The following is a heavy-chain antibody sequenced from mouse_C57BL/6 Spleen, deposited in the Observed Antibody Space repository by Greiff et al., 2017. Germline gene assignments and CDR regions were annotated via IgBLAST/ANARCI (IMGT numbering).Heavy chain of an antibody. CDR1: GYSITSGYY. CDR2: ISYDGSN. J-gene: IGHJ3*01. V-gene: IGHV3-6*01. D-gene: IGHD2-4*01. CDR3: ARDGYDYDFAY. Sequence: ESGPGLVKPSQSLSLTCSVTGYSITSGYYWNWIRQFPGNKLEWMGYISYDGSNNYNPSLKNRISITRDTSKNQFFLKLNSVTTEDTATYYCARDGYDYDFAYWGQGTLVTVSA.